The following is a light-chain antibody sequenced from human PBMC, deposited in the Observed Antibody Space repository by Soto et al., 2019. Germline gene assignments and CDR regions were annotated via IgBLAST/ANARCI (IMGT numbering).Light chain of an antibody. CDR3: QQYDDSPIT. J-gene: IGKJ5*01. Sequence: ENVLTQSPDTLSLSPGERATLSCGATQSVRSSYLAWYQQKPGLAPRLLIYDASNRAAGIPDRFSGSGSGTDFTLTISRLEPEDFAVYYCQQYDDSPITFGQGTRLEI. CDR2: DAS. CDR1: QSVRSSY. V-gene: IGKV3D-20*01.